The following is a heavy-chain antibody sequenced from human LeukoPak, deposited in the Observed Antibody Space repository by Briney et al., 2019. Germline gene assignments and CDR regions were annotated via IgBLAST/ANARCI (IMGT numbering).Heavy chain of an antibody. CDR1: GGSFSGYY. CDR2: INHSGST. D-gene: IGHD5-18*01. Sequence: SETLSLTCAVYGGSFSGYYWSWIRQPPGKGLEWIGEINHSGSTNYNPSLKSRVTISVDTSKNQFSLKLSSVTAADTAVYYCAGGVRGYSYGIFDYWGQGTLVTVSS. J-gene: IGHJ4*02. CDR3: AGGVRGYSYGIFDY. V-gene: IGHV4-34*01.